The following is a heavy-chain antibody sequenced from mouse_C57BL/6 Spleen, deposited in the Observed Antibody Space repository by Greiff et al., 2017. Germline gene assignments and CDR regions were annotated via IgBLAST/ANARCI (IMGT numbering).Heavy chain of an antibody. J-gene: IGHJ2*01. Sequence: QVQLQQPGAELVRPGTSVKLSCKASGYTFTSYWMHWVKQRPGQGLEWIGVIDPSDSYTNYNQKFKGKATLTVDTSSSTAYMQLSSLTSDDSAVYYCARGYYSNYECWGQGTTLT. CDR3: ARGYYSNYEC. V-gene: IGHV1-59*01. CDR2: IDPSDSYT. CDR1: GYTFTSYW. D-gene: IGHD2-5*01.